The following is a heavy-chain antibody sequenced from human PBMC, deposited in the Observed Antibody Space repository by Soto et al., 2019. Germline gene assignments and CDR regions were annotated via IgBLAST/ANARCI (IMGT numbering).Heavy chain of an antibody. CDR3: AKDIGDNWKYGVDYYYYGMDV. J-gene: IGHJ6*02. V-gene: IGHV3-23*01. CDR1: GFTFSSYA. Sequence: EVQLLESGGGLVQPGGSLRLSCAASGFTFSSYAMSWVRQAPGKGLEWVSAISGSGGSTYYADSVKGRFTISRDNYKNSLYLQMNSLRAEDTSVYYCAKDIGDNWKYGVDYYYYGMDVWGQGTTVTVSS. CDR2: ISGSGGST. D-gene: IGHD1-20*01.